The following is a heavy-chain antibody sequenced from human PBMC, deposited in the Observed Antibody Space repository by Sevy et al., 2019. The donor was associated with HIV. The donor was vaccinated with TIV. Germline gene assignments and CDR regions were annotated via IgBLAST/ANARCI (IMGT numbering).Heavy chain of an antibody. CDR1: GYTFTSYY. V-gene: IGHV1-46*03. J-gene: IGHJ3*02. CDR2: INPSGGST. CDR3: ARGGGDSSGYSEGYDTFDI. D-gene: IGHD3-22*01. Sequence: ASVKVSCKASGYTFTSYYMHWVRQAPGQGLEWMGIINPSGGSTSYAQKFQGRVTMTRETSTSTFYMELSSLRSEDTAVYYCARGGGDSSGYSEGYDTFDIWGQGTMVTVSS.